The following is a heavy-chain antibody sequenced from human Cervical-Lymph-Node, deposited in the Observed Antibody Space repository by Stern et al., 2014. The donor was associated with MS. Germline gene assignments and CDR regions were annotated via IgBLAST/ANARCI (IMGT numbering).Heavy chain of an antibody. D-gene: IGHD1-26*01. CDR2: IHDSGST. V-gene: IGHV4-61*02. Sequence: VQLVESGPGLVKPSQTLSLTCTVSGGSISSSGYYWSWIRQPADKGLEWIGRIHDSGSTYYNPSLKSRVTISMDPAKNQFSRKRPSVTAADTAVYYCATTRWDLFTWNWFDPWGQGTLVTVSS. CDR1: GGSISSSGYY. CDR3: ATTRWDLFTWNWFDP. J-gene: IGHJ5*02.